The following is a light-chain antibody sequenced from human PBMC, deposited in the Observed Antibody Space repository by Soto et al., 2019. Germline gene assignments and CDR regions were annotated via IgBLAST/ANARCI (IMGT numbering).Light chain of an antibody. CDR3: QQYNTYPT. CDR2: TAS. V-gene: IGKV1-5*03. CDR1: QSISSW. Sequence: DIQMTQSPSTLSASVGDRVTITCRASQSISSWLAWYQQKPGKAPKLLIYTASSLESGVPSRFSGSGSGTEITITISRLQPDDSATYYCQQYNTYPTFGQGTKVDIK. J-gene: IGKJ1*01.